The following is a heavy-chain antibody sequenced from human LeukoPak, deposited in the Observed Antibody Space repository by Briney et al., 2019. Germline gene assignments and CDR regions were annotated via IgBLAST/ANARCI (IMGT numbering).Heavy chain of an antibody. CDR1: GFTFSSYS. J-gene: IGHJ4*02. Sequence: GGSLRLSCAASGFTFSSYSMNWVRQAPGKRLEWVSYISTGSGTISYADSVKGRFTISRDNAKNSLYLQMNSLSAEDTAVYYCATTQKGDWGQGTLVTVSS. CDR3: ATTQKGD. CDR2: ISTGSGTI. V-gene: IGHV3-48*04. D-gene: IGHD3-16*01.